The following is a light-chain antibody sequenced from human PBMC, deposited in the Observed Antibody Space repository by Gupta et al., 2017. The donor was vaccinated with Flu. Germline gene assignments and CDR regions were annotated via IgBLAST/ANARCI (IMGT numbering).Light chain of an antibody. V-gene: IGKV3-11*01. CDR3: QQRSNWLT. J-gene: IGKJ4*01. CDR2: DAS. Sequence: PGERATLSCRASQSVGSLVAWYQQKPGQAPRLLIYDASKRATGIPASFSGSGSGTDFTLTISSLEPEDFAVYYCQQRSNWLTFGGGTKVEIK. CDR1: QSVGSL.